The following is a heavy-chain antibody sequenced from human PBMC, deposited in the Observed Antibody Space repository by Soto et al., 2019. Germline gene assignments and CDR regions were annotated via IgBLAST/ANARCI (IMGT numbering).Heavy chain of an antibody. CDR1: GFTFSSYA. CDR2: ISYDGSNK. D-gene: IGHD2-21*02. Sequence: QVQLVEAGGGVVQPGRSLSLFCAASGFTFSSYAMHWVRQAPGKGLEWVAVISYDGSNKYYADSVKGRFTISRDNSKNTLYLKMNRLRAKDTAVYYCASCPGGHCFLFDYWGQGTLVTVSS. CDR3: ASCPGGHCFLFDY. J-gene: IGHJ4*02. V-gene: IGHV3-30-3*01.